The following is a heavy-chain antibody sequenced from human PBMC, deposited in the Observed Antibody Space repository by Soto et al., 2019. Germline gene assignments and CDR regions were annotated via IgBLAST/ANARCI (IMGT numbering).Heavy chain of an antibody. CDR1: GFTVSSNY. CDR3: ARDLRYCSSTSCYTRRNYYYGMDV. Sequence: GGSLRLSCAASGFTVSSNYMSWVRQAPGKGLEWVSVIYSGGSTYYADSVKGRFTISRDNSKNTLYLQMNSLRAEDTAVHYCARDLRYCSSTSCYTRRNYYYGMDVWGQGTTVTVS. CDR2: IYSGGST. J-gene: IGHJ6*02. V-gene: IGHV3-53*01. D-gene: IGHD2-2*02.